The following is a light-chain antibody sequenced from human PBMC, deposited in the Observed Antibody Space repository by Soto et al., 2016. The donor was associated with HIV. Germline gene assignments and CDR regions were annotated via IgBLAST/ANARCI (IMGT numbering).Light chain of an antibody. CDR3: QQYNTVPWT. Sequence: DIQLTQSPSTLSAAVGDRVTITCRASQSVNDWLAWYQQKPGTPPSLLIYKVSTLESGVPSRFSGVGFGTDFTLTISTLQPEDSAIYYCQQYNTVPWTFGQGTKLEMK. J-gene: IGKJ1*01. CDR2: KVS. CDR1: QSVNDW. V-gene: IGKV1-5*03.